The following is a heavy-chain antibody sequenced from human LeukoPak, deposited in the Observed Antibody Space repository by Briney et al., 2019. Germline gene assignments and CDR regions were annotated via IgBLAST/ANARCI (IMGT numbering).Heavy chain of an antibody. CDR1: GDYMSTRMYY. D-gene: IGHD3-10*01. J-gene: IGHJ5*02. Sequence: PSETLSLTRTVSGDYMSTRMYYGGWIRQSPGKELEWIASVYRSGSTYYNPSLKSRVTLSVDTSQNHFSLNLTSVTAADTAVYFCARHSGGNSGNYYIRTNWFDPWGQGTLVTVSS. CDR2: VYRSGST. CDR3: ARHSGGNSGNYYIRTNWFDP. V-gene: IGHV4-39*01.